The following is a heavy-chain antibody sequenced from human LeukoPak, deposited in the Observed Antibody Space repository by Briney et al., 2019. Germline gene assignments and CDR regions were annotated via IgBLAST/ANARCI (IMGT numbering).Heavy chain of an antibody. CDR2: MNPNSGNT. CDR3: ARGYMYYYDSSGYLDY. V-gene: IGHV1-8*03. CDR1: GYTFTSYD. Sequence: ASVKVSCKASGYTFTSYDINWVRQAPGQGLEWMGWMNPNSGNTGYAQKFQGRVTITRNTSISTAYMELSSLRSEDTAVYYCARGYMYYYDSSGYLDYWGQGTLVTVSS. D-gene: IGHD3-22*01. J-gene: IGHJ4*02.